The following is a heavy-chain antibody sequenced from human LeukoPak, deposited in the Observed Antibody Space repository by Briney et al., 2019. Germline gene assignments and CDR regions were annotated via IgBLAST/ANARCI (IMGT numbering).Heavy chain of an antibody. D-gene: IGHD3-10*01. CDR3: ARGLWFGVTTYYFDY. V-gene: IGHV4-59*01. CDR1: GGSISSYY. CDR2: IYYSGST. J-gene: IGHJ4*02. Sequence: PSETLSLTCTVSGGSISSYYWSWIRQPPGRGLEWIGYIYYSGSTNYNPSLKSRVTISVDTSKNQFSLKLSSVTAADTAVYYCARGLWFGVTTYYFDYWGQGTLVTVSS.